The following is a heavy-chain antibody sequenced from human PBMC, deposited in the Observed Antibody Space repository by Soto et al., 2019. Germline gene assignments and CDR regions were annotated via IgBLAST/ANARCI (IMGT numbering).Heavy chain of an antibody. D-gene: IGHD6-13*01. J-gene: IGHJ5*02. CDR2: IYHSGST. Sequence: SLTCAVSGAPISSGAYSRCCMRQPPGKGLEWIGYIYHSGSTYYNPSLKSRVTISVDRSKNQFSLKLSSVTAADTAVYYCARAIAAAGTVRFDPWGQGTLLTVS. CDR1: GAPISSGAYS. CDR3: ARAIAAAGTVRFDP. V-gene: IGHV4-30-2*01.